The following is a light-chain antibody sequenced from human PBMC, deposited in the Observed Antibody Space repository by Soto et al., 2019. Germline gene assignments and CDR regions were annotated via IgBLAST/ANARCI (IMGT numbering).Light chain of an antibody. Sequence: DIQLTQSPSTLSASVGDRLSITCRASQSVSYYVNWYQQKEGKAPKLLIYAASSLQSGVPSRFSGSGAGTDFTLTISSLQPEDFATYYCQHSHSTPLAFGGGTRVEIQ. J-gene: IGKJ4*01. CDR1: QSVSYY. CDR2: AAS. V-gene: IGKV1-39*01. CDR3: QHSHSTPLA.